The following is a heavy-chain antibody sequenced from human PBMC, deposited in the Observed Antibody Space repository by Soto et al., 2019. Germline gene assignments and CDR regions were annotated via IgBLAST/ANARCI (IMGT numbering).Heavy chain of an antibody. D-gene: IGHD3-3*01. CDR2: ISGSGGST. Sequence: EVQLLESGGGLVQPGGSLRLSCAASGFTFSSYAMSWVRQAPGKGLEWVSAISGSGGSTYYADSVKGRFTISRDNSKNTLYLQMNSLRAEDTAVYYCASWGCYGFWGGYGFDYWGQGTLVTVSS. V-gene: IGHV3-23*01. CDR3: ASWGCYGFWGGYGFDY. CDR1: GFTFSSYA. J-gene: IGHJ4*02.